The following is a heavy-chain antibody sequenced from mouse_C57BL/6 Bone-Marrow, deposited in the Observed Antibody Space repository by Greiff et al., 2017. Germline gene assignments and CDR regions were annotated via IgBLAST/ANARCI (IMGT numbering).Heavy chain of an antibody. CDR2: IRSKSNNYAT. Sequence: EVQVVESGGGLVQPKGSLKLSCAASGFSFNTYAMNWVRQAPGKGLEWVARIRSKSNNYATYYADSVKDRFTISRDDSESMLYLQLNNLKTEDTAMYSCVRPTTVVANYARDYWGQGTSVTVSS. CDR1: GFSFNTYA. J-gene: IGHJ4*01. V-gene: IGHV10-1*01. D-gene: IGHD1-1*01. CDR3: VRPTTVVANYARDY.